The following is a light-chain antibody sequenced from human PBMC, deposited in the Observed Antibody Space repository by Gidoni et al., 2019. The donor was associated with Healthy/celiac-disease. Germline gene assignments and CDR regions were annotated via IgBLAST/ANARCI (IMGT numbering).Light chain of an antibody. V-gene: IGKV1-9*01. CDR2: AAS. CDR1: QGISSY. Sequence: DIQLTQSPSFLSASVGDRVTITCRASQGISSYLAWYQQKPGKAPKLLIYAASTLQSGVPSRFSGSGSGTEFTLTISSLQPEDFASYYCQQLNIRYTFGQGTKLEIK. CDR3: QQLNIRYT. J-gene: IGKJ2*01.